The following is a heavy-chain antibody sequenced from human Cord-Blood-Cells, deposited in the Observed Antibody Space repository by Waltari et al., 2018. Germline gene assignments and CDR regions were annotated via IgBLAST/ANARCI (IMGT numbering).Heavy chain of an antibody. CDR1: GFTFSNAW. J-gene: IGHJ3*02. CDR2: IKSKTDGGTT. Sequence: EVQLVESGGGLVKPGGSLRLSCAASGFTFSNAWMSWVRQAPGKGLEWVGRIKSKTDGGTTDYAAPVKGRFTISRDDSKNTLYLQMNSPKTEDTAVYYCTTRSSSSWYAFDIWGQGTMVTVSS. V-gene: IGHV3-15*01. D-gene: IGHD6-13*01. CDR3: TTRSSSSWYAFDI.